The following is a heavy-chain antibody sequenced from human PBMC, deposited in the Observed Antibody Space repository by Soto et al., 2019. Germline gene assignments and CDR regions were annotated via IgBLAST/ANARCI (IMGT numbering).Heavy chain of an antibody. J-gene: IGHJ5*02. V-gene: IGHV4-39*01. Sequence: SETLSLTCTVSGGSISSSSYYWGWIRQPPGKGLEWIGSIYYSGSTYYNPSLKSRVTISVDTSKNQFSLKLSSVTAADTAVYYCARDSSGYYNWFDPWGQGTLVTVS. D-gene: IGHD3-22*01. CDR1: GGSISSSSYY. CDR3: ARDSSGYYNWFDP. CDR2: IYYSGST.